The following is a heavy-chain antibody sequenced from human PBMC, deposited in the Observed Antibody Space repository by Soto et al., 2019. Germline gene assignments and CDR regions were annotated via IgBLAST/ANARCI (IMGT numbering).Heavy chain of an antibody. CDR2: IYYSGST. J-gene: IGHJ4*02. CDR1: GGSIISYY. D-gene: IGHD3-22*01. Sequence: PSETLSLTCTVSGGSIISYYWSWIRQPPGKGLEWIGYIYYSGSTNYNPSLKSRVTISVDTSKNQFSLKLSSVTAADTAVYYCARVGGWNYYDSSGYLDYWGQGTLVTVSS. V-gene: IGHV4-59*01. CDR3: ARVGGWNYYDSSGYLDY.